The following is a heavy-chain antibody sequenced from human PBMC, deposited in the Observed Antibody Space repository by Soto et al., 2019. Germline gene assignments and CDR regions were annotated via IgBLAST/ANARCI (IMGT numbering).Heavy chain of an antibody. D-gene: IGHD6-19*01. CDR2: IYTSGST. J-gene: IGHJ4*01. CDR1: GGSINNYY. CDR3: ARVHVMVVAGSTFDY. V-gene: IGHV4-4*07. Sequence: SETLSLTCTVSGGSINNYYWSWIRQPAGKGLEWIGRIYTSGSTNYNPSLKSRVTMSVDTSKNQFSLKLTSVTAADTAVYYCARVHVMVVAGSTFDYWGHGTLVTAPQ.